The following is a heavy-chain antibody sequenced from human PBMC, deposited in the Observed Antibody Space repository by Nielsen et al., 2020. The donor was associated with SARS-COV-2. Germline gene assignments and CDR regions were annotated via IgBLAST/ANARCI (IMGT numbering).Heavy chain of an antibody. J-gene: IGHJ5*02. Sequence: WIRQPPGKGLEWIGYIYYSGSTNYNPSLKSRVTISVDTSKNQFSLKLSSVTAADTAVYYCARGRPLGCSSCDWCNWFDPWGQGTLVTVSS. V-gene: IGHV4-59*12. CDR2: IYYSGST. CDR3: ARGRPLGCSSCDWCNWFDP. D-gene: IGHD6-13*01.